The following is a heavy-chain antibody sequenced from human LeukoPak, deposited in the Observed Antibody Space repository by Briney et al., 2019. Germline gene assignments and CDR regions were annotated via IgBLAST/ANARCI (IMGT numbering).Heavy chain of an antibody. D-gene: IGHD1-20*01. CDR2: INHSGST. Sequence: PSETLSLTCGVYGGSFSGYYWSWIRQPPGKGLEWIGEINHSGSTNYNPSLKSRVTISVDTSKNQFSLKLSSVTAADTAVYYCARGQRGYNWNDRWFDPWGQGTLVTVSS. V-gene: IGHV4-34*01. CDR3: ARGQRGYNWNDRWFDP. CDR1: GGSFSGYY. J-gene: IGHJ5*02.